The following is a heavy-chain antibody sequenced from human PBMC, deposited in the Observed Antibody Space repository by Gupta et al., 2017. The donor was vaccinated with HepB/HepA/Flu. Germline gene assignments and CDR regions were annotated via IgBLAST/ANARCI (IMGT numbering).Heavy chain of an antibody. CDR3: AKGSASGRPYYLDY. CDR2: ITGSGDDT. J-gene: IGHJ4*02. V-gene: IGHV3-23*01. Sequence: EVQVLEFGGGLVQPGGSLRLSCAASGFTFSSYAMSWVRQAPGKGLEWVSAITGSGDDTYYADSVRGRFTISRDNSKNTLYLQMNSLRAEDTAIYYCAKGSASGRPYYLDYWGQGTLVTVSS. D-gene: IGHD2-2*01. CDR1: GFTFSSYA.